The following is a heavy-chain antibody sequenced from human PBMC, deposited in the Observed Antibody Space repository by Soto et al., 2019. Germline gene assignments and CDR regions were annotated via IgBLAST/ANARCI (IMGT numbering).Heavy chain of an antibody. Sequence: ASVKVSCKASGYTFTSYGTSWVRQAPGQGLEWMGWISAYNGNTNYAQKLQGRVTMTTDTSTSTAYMELRSLRSDDTAVYYCARGWVIAAAVTGWFDPWGQGTLVTVSS. CDR3: ARGWVIAAAVTGWFDP. D-gene: IGHD6-13*01. CDR1: GYTFTSYG. V-gene: IGHV1-18*04. CDR2: ISAYNGNT. J-gene: IGHJ5*02.